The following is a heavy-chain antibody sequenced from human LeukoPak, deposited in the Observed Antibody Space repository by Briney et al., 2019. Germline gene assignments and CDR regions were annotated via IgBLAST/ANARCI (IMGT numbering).Heavy chain of an antibody. D-gene: IGHD6-19*01. CDR3: ARVKGSGWYEVDY. CDR2: ISSSGSTK. J-gene: IGHJ4*02. CDR1: GSTFSSYE. V-gene: IGHV3-48*03. Sequence: GGSLRLSCAASGSTFSSYEMNWVRQAPGKGLEWVSYISSSGSTKYYADSVKGRFTISRDNAKTSLFLQMNSLRAEDTAVYYCARVKGSGWYEVDYWGQGTLVTVSS.